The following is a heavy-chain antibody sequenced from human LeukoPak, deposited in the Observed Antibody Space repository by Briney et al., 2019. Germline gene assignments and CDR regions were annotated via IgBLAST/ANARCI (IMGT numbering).Heavy chain of an antibody. J-gene: IGHJ1*01. Sequence: EASVKVSCKASGGTFSSYAISWVRHAPGQGLEWMGGIIPIFGTANYAQKFQGRVTITADESTSTAYTELSSLRSEDTAVYYCAREAGAMIDLWGQGTLVTVSS. D-gene: IGHD3-22*01. CDR3: AREAGAMIDL. CDR2: IIPIFGTA. CDR1: GGTFSSYA. V-gene: IGHV1-69*13.